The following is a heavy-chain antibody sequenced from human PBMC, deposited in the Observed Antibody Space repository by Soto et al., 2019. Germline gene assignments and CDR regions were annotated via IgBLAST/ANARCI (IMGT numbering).Heavy chain of an antibody. Sequence: GASVKVSCKASGYTFTSYAMHWVRQAPGQRLEWMGWINAGNGNTKYSQKFQGRVTITRDTSASTAYMELSSLRSEDTAVYYCARAVITIFGVVTPSWDVWGKGTTVTVSS. CDR3: ARAVITIFGVVTPSWDV. CDR2: INAGNGNT. J-gene: IGHJ6*04. V-gene: IGHV1-3*01. D-gene: IGHD3-3*01. CDR1: GYTFTSYA.